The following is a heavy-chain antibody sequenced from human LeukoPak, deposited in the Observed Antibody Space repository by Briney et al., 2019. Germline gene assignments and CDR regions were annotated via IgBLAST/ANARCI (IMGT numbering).Heavy chain of an antibody. Sequence: NPGGSLRLSCAASGFTFSSYSMNWVRQAPGKGLEWVSSISSSSSYIYYADSVKGRFTISRDNAKNSLYLQMNSLRAEDTAVYYCVRDTYRTAVAGSSGLGYWGQGTLVTVSS. J-gene: IGHJ4*02. V-gene: IGHV3-21*01. CDR2: ISSSSSYI. CDR1: GFTFSSYS. CDR3: VRDTYRTAVAGSSGLGY. D-gene: IGHD6-19*01.